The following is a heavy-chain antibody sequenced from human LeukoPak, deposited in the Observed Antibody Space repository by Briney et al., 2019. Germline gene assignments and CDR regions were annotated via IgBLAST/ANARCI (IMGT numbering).Heavy chain of an antibody. CDR2: IYTRGST. CDR1: GVSINNYY. Sequence: SETLSLTCTVSGVSINNYYWSWIRQPAGKGLEWIGRIYTRGSTNYNPSLKSRVTMSVDTSKNQFPLKLSSVTAADTAVYYCARGRYCSADICSGGDAFDIWGQGTMVSVSS. D-gene: IGHD2-15*01. CDR3: ARGRYCSADICSGGDAFDI. V-gene: IGHV4-4*07. J-gene: IGHJ3*02.